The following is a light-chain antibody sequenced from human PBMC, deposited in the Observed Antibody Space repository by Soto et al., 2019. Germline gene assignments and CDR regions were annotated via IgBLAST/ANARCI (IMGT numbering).Light chain of an antibody. CDR2: LGS. CDR3: MQSLQTPLT. Sequence: DTVMTQSPLSLPVTPGEPASISCRSSQSLLHRSGYNYLDWYLQKPGQSPQLLIYLGSNRASGVPDRFSGGGSGTDFTLKISRVEAEDVGVYYCMQSLQTPLTFGGGTKVEIK. V-gene: IGKV2-28*01. CDR1: QSLLHRSGYNY. J-gene: IGKJ4*01.